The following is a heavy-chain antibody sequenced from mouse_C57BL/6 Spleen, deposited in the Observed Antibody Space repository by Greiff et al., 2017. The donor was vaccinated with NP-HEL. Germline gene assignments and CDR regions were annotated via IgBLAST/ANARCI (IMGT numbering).Heavy chain of an antibody. V-gene: IGHV1-52*01. CDR1: GYTFTSYW. Sequence: QVQLKQPGAELVRPGSSVKLSCKASGYTFTSYWMHWVKQRPIQGLEWIGNIDPSDSETHYNQKFKDKATLTVDKSSSTAYMQLSSLTSEDSAVYYCAREEGVITTVVATRYFDVWGTGTTVTVSS. J-gene: IGHJ1*03. CDR2: IDPSDSET. D-gene: IGHD1-1*01. CDR3: AREEGVITTVVATRYFDV.